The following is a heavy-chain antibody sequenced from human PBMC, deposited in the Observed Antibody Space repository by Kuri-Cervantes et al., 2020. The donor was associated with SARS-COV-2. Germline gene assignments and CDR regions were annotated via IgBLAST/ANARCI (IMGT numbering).Heavy chain of an antibody. J-gene: IGHJ4*02. Sequence: GGSLRLSCAASGFTFSSYWMSWVRQAPGKGLEWVANIKQDGSEKYYVDSVKGRFTISGDNAKNSLYLQMNSLRAEDTAVYYCARDYYDSSGYSSFDYWGQGTLVTVSS. CDR1: GFTFSSYW. CDR2: IKQDGSEK. V-gene: IGHV3-7*05. CDR3: ARDYYDSSGYSSFDY. D-gene: IGHD3-22*01.